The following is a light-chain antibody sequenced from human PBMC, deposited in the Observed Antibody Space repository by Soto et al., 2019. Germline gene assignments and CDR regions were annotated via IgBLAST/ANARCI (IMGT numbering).Light chain of an antibody. CDR2: HAS. CDR1: QHVSSN. J-gene: IGKJ2*01. V-gene: IGKV3-15*01. CDR3: QQYNNWPYT. Sequence: EIVMTQSPATLSVSPGGSATLSCRASQHVSSNFAWYRQKPGQAPTLLFYHASTRATGNPARFSGSGSGTDITLTISSLQSEEFAVYYCQQYNNWPYTFGQGTKLKIK.